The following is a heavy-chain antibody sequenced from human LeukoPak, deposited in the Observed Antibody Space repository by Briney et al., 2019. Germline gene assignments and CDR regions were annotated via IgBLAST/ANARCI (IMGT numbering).Heavy chain of an antibody. CDR3: ARNKAITAFFGMDV. V-gene: IGHV3-30*03. J-gene: IGHJ6*02. Sequence: GGSLRLSCAASGFTFSDYAMHWVRQAPGKGLEWVSVIAYGGTYTHHADSLKGRFTISRDNSRDTLYLQINSLRPEDTALYYCARNKAITAFFGMDVWGQGTTVIVSS. D-gene: IGHD2/OR15-2a*01. CDR1: GFTFSDYA. CDR2: IAYGGTYT.